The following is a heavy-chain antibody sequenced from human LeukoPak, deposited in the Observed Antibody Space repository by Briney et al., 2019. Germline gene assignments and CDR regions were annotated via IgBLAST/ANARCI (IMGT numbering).Heavy chain of an antibody. D-gene: IGHD6-13*01. V-gene: IGHV3-9*01. CDR3: ARDVLAAAVGAFDI. Sequence: PGRSLRLSCAASGFTFDDYAMHWVRQAPGKGLEWVSGISWNSGSIGYADSVKGRFTISRDNAKNSLYLQMNSLRAEDTAVYYCARDVLAAAVGAFDIWGQGTMVTVSS. CDR2: ISWNSGSI. CDR1: GFTFDDYA. J-gene: IGHJ3*02.